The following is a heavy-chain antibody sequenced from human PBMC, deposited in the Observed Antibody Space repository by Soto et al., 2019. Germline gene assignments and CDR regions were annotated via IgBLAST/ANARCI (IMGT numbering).Heavy chain of an antibody. D-gene: IGHD3-22*01. CDR2: INHSGST. Sequence: PSETLSLICAVYGGSFSGYYWSWIRQPPGKGLEWIGEINHSGSTNYNPSLKSRVTISVDTSKNQFSLKLSSVTAADTAVYYCVSGPITMIVVADGRGYFQHWGQGTLVTVSS. CDR3: VSGPITMIVVADGRGYFQH. J-gene: IGHJ1*01. CDR1: GGSFSGYY. V-gene: IGHV4-34*01.